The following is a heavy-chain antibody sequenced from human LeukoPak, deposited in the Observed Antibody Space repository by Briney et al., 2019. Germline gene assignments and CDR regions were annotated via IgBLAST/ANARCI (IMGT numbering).Heavy chain of an antibody. CDR1: GGSISSSSYY. CDR3: ARMKRITMIVVVIPRGLIDY. D-gene: IGHD3-22*01. Sequence: SETLSLTSTVSGGSISSSSYYWGWIRQPPGKGLEWIGSIYYSGSTYYNPSLKSRVTISVDTSKNQFSLKLSSVTAADTAVYYCARMKRITMIVVVIPRGLIDYWGQGTLVTVSS. V-gene: IGHV4-39*01. CDR2: IYYSGST. J-gene: IGHJ4*02.